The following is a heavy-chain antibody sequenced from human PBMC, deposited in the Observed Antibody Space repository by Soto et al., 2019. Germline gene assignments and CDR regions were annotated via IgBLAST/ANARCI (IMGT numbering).Heavy chain of an antibody. CDR1: GFTFSSYA. V-gene: IGHV3-48*03. CDR3: ARDSRMYYYDSSGYNPTYYYYGMDV. CDR2: ISSSGSTI. D-gene: IGHD3-22*01. J-gene: IGHJ6*02. Sequence: GGSLRLSCAASGFTFSSYAMSWVRQAPGKGLEWVSYISSSGSTIYYADSVKGRFTISRDNAKNSLYLQMNSLRAEDTAVYYCARDSRMYYYDSSGYNPTYYYYGMDVWGQGTTVTVSS.